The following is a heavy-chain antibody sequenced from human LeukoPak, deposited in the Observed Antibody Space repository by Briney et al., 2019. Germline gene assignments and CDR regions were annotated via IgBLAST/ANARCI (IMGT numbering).Heavy chain of an antibody. Sequence: TSETLSLPYTVSVHSISSISNYWGWIRQPPGKGLEWIGSIYYSGSTYYNPSLKTRVTISVDTSKNQFSLKLSSVTAADTAVYYCCRDTYKFVVYWGQRTLVTVSS. CDR1: VHSISSISNY. CDR2: IYYSGST. CDR3: CRDTYKFVVY. J-gene: IGHJ4*02. D-gene: IGHD5-24*01. V-gene: IGHV4-39*01.